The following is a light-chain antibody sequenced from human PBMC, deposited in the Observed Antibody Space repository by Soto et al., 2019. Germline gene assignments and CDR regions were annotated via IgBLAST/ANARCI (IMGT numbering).Light chain of an antibody. CDR3: QQYGSSSWT. Sequence: EIVLTQSPGTLSLSPGERATLSCRASQSVSSSYLAWYQQKPGQAPRLLIYGASSRATGIPYRFSGSGSGTDFTLTISRLEPEYFALYYCQQYGSSSWTFGQGTKVEIK. V-gene: IGKV3-20*01. J-gene: IGKJ1*01. CDR1: QSVSSSY. CDR2: GAS.